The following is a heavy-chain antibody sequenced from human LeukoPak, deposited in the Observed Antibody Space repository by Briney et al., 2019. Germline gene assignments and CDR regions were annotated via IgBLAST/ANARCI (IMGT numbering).Heavy chain of an antibody. CDR1: GGSISSSSYY. J-gene: IGHJ6*03. Sequence: PSETLSLTCTVSGGSISSSSYYWGWIRQPPGKGLEWIGSIYYSGSTYYNPSLKSRVTISVDTSKNQFSLKLSSVTAADTAVYYCARRGDDQSATNNYYCYYMDVWGKGTTVTVSS. CDR3: ARRGDDQSATNNYYCYYMDV. D-gene: IGHD3-10*01. CDR2: IYYSGST. V-gene: IGHV4-39*07.